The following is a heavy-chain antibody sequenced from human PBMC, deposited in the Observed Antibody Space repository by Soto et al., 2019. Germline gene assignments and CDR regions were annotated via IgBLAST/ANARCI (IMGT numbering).Heavy chain of an antibody. J-gene: IGHJ4*02. D-gene: IGHD4-17*01. Sequence: QVQLQESGPGLVKPSQTLSLTCIVSGGSISSGRYYWSWIRQHPGKGLEWIGYISYSGSTYYNPSLKSRVTISVDTSKNQFSLRLSSVTAADTAAYYCARGNYGEIDYWGQGTLVTVSS. CDR3: ARGNYGEIDY. V-gene: IGHV4-31*03. CDR2: ISYSGST. CDR1: GGSISSGRYY.